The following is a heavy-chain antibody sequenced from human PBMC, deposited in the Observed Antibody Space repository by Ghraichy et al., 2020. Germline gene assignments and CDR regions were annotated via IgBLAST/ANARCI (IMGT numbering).Heavy chain of an antibody. CDR2: IFYSGST. CDR1: GGSISSGDYY. Sequence: SQTLSLTCTVSGGSISSGDYYWSWIRQPPGKGLEWIGYIFYSGSTYYNPSLKSRVTMSVDTSKNQFSLKLSSVTAADTAVYYCARKSATVTTGWFDPWGQGTLVTVSS. CDR3: ARKSATVTTGWFDP. D-gene: IGHD4-17*01. V-gene: IGHV4-30-4*01. J-gene: IGHJ5*02.